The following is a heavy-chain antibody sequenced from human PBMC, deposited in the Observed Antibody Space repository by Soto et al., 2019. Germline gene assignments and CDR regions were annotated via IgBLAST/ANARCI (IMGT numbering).Heavy chain of an antibody. CDR1: GFTLSSDW. J-gene: IGHJ4*02. CDR2: IHSDGSTT. V-gene: IGHV3-74*01. D-gene: IGHD6-19*01. Sequence: EVQLVESGGGLVQPGGSLRLSCAASGFTLSSDWMHWIRQAPGKGLVWVSRIHSDGSTTSYADSVKGRFTISRDDAKNTLYLQMNSLRAEDTAVYYCAREPGGAVAPWGQGTLVTVSS. CDR3: AREPGGAVAP.